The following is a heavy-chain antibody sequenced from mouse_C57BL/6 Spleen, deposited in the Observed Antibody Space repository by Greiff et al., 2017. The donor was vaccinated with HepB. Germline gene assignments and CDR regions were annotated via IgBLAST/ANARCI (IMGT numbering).Heavy chain of an antibody. Sequence: DVQLQESGPGLVKPSQSLSLTCSVTGYSITSGYYWNWIRQFPGNKLEWIGYISYDGSNNYNPSLKNRISITRDTSKNQFVLKLNSVTTEDTATYYCARGYSWFAYWGQGTLVTVSA. CDR2: ISYDGSN. CDR1: GYSITSGYY. J-gene: IGHJ3*01. CDR3: ARGYSWFAY. V-gene: IGHV3-6*01.